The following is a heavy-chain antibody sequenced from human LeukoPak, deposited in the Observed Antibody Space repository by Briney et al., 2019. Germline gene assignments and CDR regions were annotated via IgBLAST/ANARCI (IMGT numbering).Heavy chain of an antibody. D-gene: IGHD1/OR15-1a*01. CDR3: AGGNSMDV. J-gene: IGHJ6*04. CDR2: IKSDGSGI. CDR1: GFPFSNYG. V-gene: IGHV3-7*03. Sequence: PGGSLRLSCAVSGFPFSNYGMYWVRQAPGKGLEGVANIKSDGSGISYVDSVKGRFIISRDNARNSLYLQMNSLRVEDTAVYFCAGGNSMDVWGKGTAVTVSS.